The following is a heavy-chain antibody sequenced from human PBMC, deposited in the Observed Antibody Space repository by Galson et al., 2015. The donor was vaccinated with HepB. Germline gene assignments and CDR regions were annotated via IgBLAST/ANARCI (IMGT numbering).Heavy chain of an antibody. CDR1: GLTFSSYG. Sequence: SLRLSCAASGLTFSSYGMHWVRQAPGKGLEWVAMIWYDGGDKYYADSVKGRFTISRDNSKDTLYQQMNSLRAADTAVYYCARDMGTTRMDVWGKGTTVTVSS. CDR3: ARDMGTTRMDV. J-gene: IGHJ6*04. CDR2: IWYDGGDK. V-gene: IGHV3-33*01. D-gene: IGHD7-27*01.